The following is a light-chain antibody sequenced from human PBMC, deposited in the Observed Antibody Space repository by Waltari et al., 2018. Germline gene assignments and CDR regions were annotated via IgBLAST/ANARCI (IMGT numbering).Light chain of an antibody. V-gene: IGKV1-6*02. Sequence: AIQMTQSPSSLSASVGDRVTITCRASQGIRNDLGWYQQKPGKPPKLLIYAASTLQTGVPSRFSGSGFGTDFTLTFSSLQPADFATYSCLQDSNYPFTFGPGTKVDIK. J-gene: IGKJ3*01. CDR2: AAS. CDR3: LQDSNYPFT. CDR1: QGIRND.